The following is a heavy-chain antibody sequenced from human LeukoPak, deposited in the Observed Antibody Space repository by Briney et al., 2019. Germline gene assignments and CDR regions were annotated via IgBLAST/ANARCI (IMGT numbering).Heavy chain of an antibody. D-gene: IGHD1-14*01. V-gene: IGHV3-74*01. CDR3: VRKFATGD. CDR1: GFTFSSHL. CDR2: VKSDGTAT. J-gene: IGHJ4*02. Sequence: GGSLRLSCAASGFTFSSHLMHRVRQAQGTGLVWVSSVKSDGTATNYADSVKGRFTISRDNAKDTLYLQMNSLRVEDTAVYYCVRKFATGDWGQGTLVTVSS.